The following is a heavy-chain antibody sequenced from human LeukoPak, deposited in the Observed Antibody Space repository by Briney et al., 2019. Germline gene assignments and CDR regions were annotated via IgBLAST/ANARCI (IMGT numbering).Heavy chain of an antibody. D-gene: IGHD4-11*01. V-gene: IGHV1-18*01. CDR1: GYTFTSYG. J-gene: IGHJ6*02. Sequence: ASVKVSCKASGYTFTSYGISWVRQAPGQGLEWMGWISAYNGNTNYAQKLQGRVTMTTDTSTSTAYMELRSLRSDDTAVYYCARESVTTSYYYGMDVWGQGTTVTVSS. CDR3: ARESVTTSYYYGMDV. CDR2: ISAYNGNT.